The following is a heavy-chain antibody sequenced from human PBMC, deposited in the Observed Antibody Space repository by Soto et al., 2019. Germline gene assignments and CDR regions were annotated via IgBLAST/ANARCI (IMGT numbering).Heavy chain of an antibody. V-gene: IGHV1-3*01. CDR2: INAGNGNT. D-gene: IGHD6-13*01. J-gene: IGHJ5*02. CDR3: ARDGSYSSSWYLQNWFDP. CDR1: GYTFTSYA. Sequence: VSVEVSCKASGYTFTSYAMHWVRQAHGQRLEWMGWINAGNGNTKYSQKFQGRVTITRDTSASTAYMELSSLRSEDTAVYYCARDGSYSSSWYLQNWFDPWGQGTLVTVSS.